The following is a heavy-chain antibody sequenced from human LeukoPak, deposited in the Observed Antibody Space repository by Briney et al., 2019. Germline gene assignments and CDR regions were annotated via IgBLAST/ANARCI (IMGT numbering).Heavy chain of an antibody. CDR1: GFTFGGSA. J-gene: IGHJ5*02. Sequence: GGSLRLSCTASGFTFGGSAMSWVRQAPGKGLEWVGFIRSKAYGGTTEYAASVKGRFTISRDDPKAIAYLQMNSLKTEDTAVYYCSREVVAATHWFDPWGQGTLVTVSS. D-gene: IGHD3-22*01. CDR2: IRSKAYGGTT. CDR3: SREVVAATHWFDP. V-gene: IGHV3-49*04.